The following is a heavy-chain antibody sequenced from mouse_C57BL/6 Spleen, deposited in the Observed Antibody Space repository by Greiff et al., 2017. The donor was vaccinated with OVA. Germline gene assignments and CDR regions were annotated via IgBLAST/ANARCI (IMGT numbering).Heavy chain of an antibody. CDR1: GFSLSTFGMG. CDR2: IWWDDDK. J-gene: IGHJ4*01. V-gene: IGHV8-8*01. Sequence: QVTLKVCGPGLLQPSQTLSLTCSFSGFSLSTFGMGVGWIRQPSGKGLEWLAHIWWDDDKYYNPALKSRLTISKDTSKNQLFLKIANVDTADTATYYCARIRYYGSSHYYAMDYWGQGTSVTVSS. D-gene: IGHD1-1*01. CDR3: ARIRYYGSSHYYAMDY.